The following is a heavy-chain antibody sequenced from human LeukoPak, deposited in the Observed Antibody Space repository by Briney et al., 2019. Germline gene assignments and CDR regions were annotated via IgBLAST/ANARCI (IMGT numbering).Heavy chain of an antibody. V-gene: IGHV4-61*02. Sequence: SSETLSLTCTVSGGSISSGSYYWSWIRQPAGKGLEWIGRIYTSGSTNYNPSLKSRVTISVDTSKNQFSLKLSSVTAADTAVYYCARLVVSFYVTNNFWVYFDYWGQGTLVTISS. CDR1: GGSISSGSYY. D-gene: IGHD3-3*01. J-gene: IGHJ4*02. CDR3: ARLVVSFYVTNNFWVYFDY. CDR2: IYTSGST.